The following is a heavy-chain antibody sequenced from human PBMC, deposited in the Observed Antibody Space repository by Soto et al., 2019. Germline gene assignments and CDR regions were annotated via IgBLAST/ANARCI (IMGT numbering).Heavy chain of an antibody. V-gene: IGHV3-53*01. D-gene: IGHD3-9*01. CDR1: GFTVSSNY. Sequence: PGGSLRLSCAASGFTVSSNYMSWVRQAPGKGPEWVSVIYSGGSTYYADSVKGRFTISRDNSKNTLYLQMNSLRAEDTAVYYCARVGSLYHDILTGYYSDYWGQGTLVTVSS. CDR3: ARVGSLYHDILTGYYSDY. J-gene: IGHJ4*02. CDR2: IYSGGST.